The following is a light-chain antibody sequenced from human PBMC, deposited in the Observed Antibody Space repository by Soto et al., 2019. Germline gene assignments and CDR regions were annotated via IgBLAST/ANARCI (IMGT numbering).Light chain of an antibody. CDR3: QTWGTGIVV. V-gene: IGLV4-69*02. CDR1: SGHSTYA. Sequence: QSVLTQSPSASASLGASVKLTCTLSSGHSTYAIAWHQQQPEKGPRYLMMINSDGSHSKGDEIPDRFSGSSSGAERYLTISSLQSEDEADYYCQTWGTGIVVFGGGTQLTVL. CDR2: INSDGSH. J-gene: IGLJ2*01.